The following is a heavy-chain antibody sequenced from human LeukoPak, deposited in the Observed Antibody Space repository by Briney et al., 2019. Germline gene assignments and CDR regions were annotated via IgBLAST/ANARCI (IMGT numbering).Heavy chain of an antibody. CDR3: TTSLYDILTGYYDY. CDR2: IKSKTDGGTT. J-gene: IGHJ4*02. D-gene: IGHD3-9*01. Sequence: GGSLRLSCAASGFTFSNAWMSWVRQAPGKGLEWVGRIKSKTDGGTTDYAAPVKGRFTISRDDSKNTLYLQMNSLKTEDTAVYYCTTSLYDILTGYYDYWGQGTLVTVSS. CDR1: GFTFSNAW. V-gene: IGHV3-15*01.